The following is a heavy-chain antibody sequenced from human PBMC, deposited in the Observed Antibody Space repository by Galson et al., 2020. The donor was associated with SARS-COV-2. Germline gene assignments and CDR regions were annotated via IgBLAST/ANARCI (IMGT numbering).Heavy chain of an antibody. D-gene: IGHD6-19*01. CDR2: IFPIFATS. Sequence: SVKVSCKASGGTFSSYGLSWVRQAPGQGLEWMGGIFPIFATSHYPLKFQGRVTITADKSTNTAYMELSSLRSEDTAVYYCARVGVAGLHGFDVWGQGTTVTVAS. V-gene: IGHV1-69*06. J-gene: IGHJ6*02. CDR3: ARVGVAGLHGFDV. CDR1: GGTFSSYG.